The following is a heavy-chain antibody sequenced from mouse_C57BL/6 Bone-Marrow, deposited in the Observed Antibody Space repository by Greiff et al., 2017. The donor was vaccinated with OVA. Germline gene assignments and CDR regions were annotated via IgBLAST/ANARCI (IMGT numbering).Heavy chain of an antibody. CDR2: IDPENGDT. Sequence: VQLQQSGAELVRPGASVKLSCTASGFNIKDDYMHWVKQRPEQGLEWIGWIDPENGDTEYASKFQGKATITADTSSNTAYLQLSSLTSEDTAVYYCTTDYDSYWYFDVWGTGTTVTVSS. CDR3: TTDYDSYWYFDV. J-gene: IGHJ1*03. CDR1: GFNIKDDY. D-gene: IGHD2-4*01. V-gene: IGHV14-4*01.